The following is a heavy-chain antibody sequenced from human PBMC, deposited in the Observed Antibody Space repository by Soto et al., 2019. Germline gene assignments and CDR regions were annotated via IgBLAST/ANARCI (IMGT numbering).Heavy chain of an antibody. CDR1: GYTFTNYG. Sequence: QVQLVQSGAEVKEPGASVEVSCKASGYTFTNYGICWVRQAPGRGLEWMGWIHPTNGNTKDARKCQGRVTMTTDTSTSTAYMELRSLRSDDTAVYYCAKQYCDSSRCHVPAYWGQGALVTVPS. V-gene: IGHV1-18*01. CDR2: IHPTNGNT. J-gene: IGHJ4*02. CDR3: AKQYCDSSRCHVPAY. D-gene: IGHD2-2*01.